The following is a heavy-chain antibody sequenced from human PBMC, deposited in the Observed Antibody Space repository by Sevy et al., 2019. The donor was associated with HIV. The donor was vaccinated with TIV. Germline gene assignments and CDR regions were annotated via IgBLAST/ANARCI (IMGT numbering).Heavy chain of an antibody. CDR3: AREGCTKPHDY. Sequence: GGSLRLSCAASGFTFSKYSMSWVRQPPGKGLEWVSTLSFGCGEINYADSVKGRFTISRDNSKRSVYPQMNNLRPEDTAVYYCAREGCTKPHDYWGQGTLVTVSS. V-gene: IGHV3-23*01. CDR1: GFTFSKYS. J-gene: IGHJ4*02. D-gene: IGHD2-8*01. CDR2: LSFGCGEI.